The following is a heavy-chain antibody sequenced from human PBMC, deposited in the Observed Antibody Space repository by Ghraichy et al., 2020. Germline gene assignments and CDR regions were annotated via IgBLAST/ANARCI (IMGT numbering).Heavy chain of an antibody. CDR1: GGSISSYY. CDR3: ARDPRPGGSLRPTYYYYGMDV. CDR2: IYTSGST. V-gene: IGHV4-4*07. Sequence: SETLSLTCTVSGGSISSYYWSWIRQPAGKGLEWIGRIYTSGSTNYNPSLKSRVTMSVDTSKNQFSLKLSSVTAADTAVYYCARDPRPGGSLRPTYYYYGMDVWGQGTTVTVSS. J-gene: IGHJ6*02. D-gene: IGHD3-16*01.